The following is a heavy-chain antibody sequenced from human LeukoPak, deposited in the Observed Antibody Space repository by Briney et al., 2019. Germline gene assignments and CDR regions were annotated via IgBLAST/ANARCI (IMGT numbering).Heavy chain of an antibody. V-gene: IGHV1-46*01. CDR3: AKDAGGSYPQYYFDY. D-gene: IGHD1-26*01. J-gene: IGHJ4*02. Sequence: ASVKVSCKASGYTFTSYYMHWVRQAPGQGLEWMGIINPSGGSTSYAQKFQGRVTMTRDMSTSTVYMELSSLRAEDTAVYYCAKDAGGSYPQYYFDYWGQGTLVTVSS. CDR1: GYTFTSYY. CDR2: INPSGGST.